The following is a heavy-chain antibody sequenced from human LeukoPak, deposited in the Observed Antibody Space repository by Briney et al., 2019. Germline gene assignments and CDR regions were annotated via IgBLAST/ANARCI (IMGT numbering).Heavy chain of an antibody. J-gene: IGHJ4*02. CDR1: GFTFGAYG. Sequence: GGSLRLSCAASGFTFGAYGMHWVRQAPGKGLEWVAALWYDGNNKYYKDSVEGRFTISRDNSKNTLFLQMNSLRAEDTAVYYCAKGDGWGQGTLVTVSS. CDR2: LWYDGNNK. V-gene: IGHV3-30*02. CDR3: AKGDG. D-gene: IGHD2-21*01.